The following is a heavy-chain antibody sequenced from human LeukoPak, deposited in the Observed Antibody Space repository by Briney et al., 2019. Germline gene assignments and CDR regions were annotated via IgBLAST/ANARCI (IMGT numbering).Heavy chain of an antibody. V-gene: IGHV1-2*02. D-gene: IGHD1-26*01. J-gene: IGHJ4*02. CDR2: INPKSGAT. Sequence: ASVKVSCKASGYTFTDYYIHWVRQAPGQGLEWMGWINPKSGATDFAQKFQGRITLTRDTSITTAHMEMNRLTSDDTAVYFCTIDEWELPGYWGQGTRVTVAT. CDR3: TIDEWELPGY. CDR1: GYTFTDYY.